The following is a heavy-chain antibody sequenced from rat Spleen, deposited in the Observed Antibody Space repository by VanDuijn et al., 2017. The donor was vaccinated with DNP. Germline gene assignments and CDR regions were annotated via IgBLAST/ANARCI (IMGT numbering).Heavy chain of an antibody. CDR2: IIYDGSHT. J-gene: IGHJ2*01. V-gene: IGHV5-19*01. CDR1: GFTFSNYG. CDR3: VTRGKYGGYDY. D-gene: IGHD1-11*01. Sequence: EVQLVESGGGLVQPGRSLKLSCAASGFTFSNYGMHWIRQAPTKGLEWVATIIYDGSHTFYRDSVQGRLTISRDNAKTTLYLQMDSLRSEDTATYYCVTRGKYGGYDYWGQGVMVTVSS.